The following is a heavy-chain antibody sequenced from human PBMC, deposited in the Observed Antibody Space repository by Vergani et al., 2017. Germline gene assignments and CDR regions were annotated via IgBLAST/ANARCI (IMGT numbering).Heavy chain of an antibody. D-gene: IGHD2-15*01. V-gene: IGHV3-21*01. CDR2: ISSSSSYI. Sequence: EVQLVESGGGLVKPGGSLRLSCAASGFTFSSYSMNWVRQAPGKGLEWVSSISSSSSYIYYADSVKGRFTLSRDNAKNSLYLQMNSLRAEDTAVYYCARAGIVVVVAATPHWYFDLWGRGTLVTVSS. CDR1: GFTFSSYS. CDR3: ARAGIVVVVAATPHWYFDL. J-gene: IGHJ2*01.